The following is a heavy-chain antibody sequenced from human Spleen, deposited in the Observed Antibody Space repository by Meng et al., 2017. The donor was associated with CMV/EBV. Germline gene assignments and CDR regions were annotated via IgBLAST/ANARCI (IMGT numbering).Heavy chain of an antibody. CDR1: GYTFTGYY. J-gene: IGHJ6*02. Sequence: ASVKVSCKASGYTFTGYYIHWVRQAPGQGLEWMGWINPNRGGTNYAQKFQGRVTMTGDTSITTAYLEVSRLRPDDMATYYCARVKRYCTGGSCSSTGYYGMDVWGQGTTVTVSS. CDR3: ARVKRYCTGGSCSSTGYYGMDV. D-gene: IGHD2-15*01. V-gene: IGHV1-2*02. CDR2: INPNRGGT.